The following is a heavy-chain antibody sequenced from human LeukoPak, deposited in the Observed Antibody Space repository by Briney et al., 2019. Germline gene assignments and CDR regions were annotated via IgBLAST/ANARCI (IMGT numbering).Heavy chain of an antibody. CDR3: ASGHPVRLLPYSSGWRPLDY. CDR1: GFVFRSYA. V-gene: IGHV3-23*01. Sequence: GGSLRLSCAASGFVFRSYAMSWVRQAPGKGLEWVSGISSSGGSTYHADSVRGRFTISRDNSKNTQYLQMNSLRVEDTAVYYCASGHPVRLLPYSSGWRPLDYWGQGTLVTVSS. D-gene: IGHD6-19*01. CDR2: ISSSGGST. J-gene: IGHJ4*02.